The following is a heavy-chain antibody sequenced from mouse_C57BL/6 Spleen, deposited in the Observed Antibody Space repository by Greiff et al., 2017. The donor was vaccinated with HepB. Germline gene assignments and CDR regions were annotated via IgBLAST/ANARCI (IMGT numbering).Heavy chain of an antibody. V-gene: IGHV3-6*01. CDR1: GYSITSGYY. CDR2: ISYDGSN. CDR3: AGGLNWDRYFDV. Sequence: ESGPGLVKPSQSLSLTCSVTGYSITSGYYWNWIRQFPGNQLEWMVYISYDGSNNYNPSLKNRISITRDTSKNQFFLKLNSVTTEDTATYYCAGGLNWDRYFDVWGTGTTVTVSS. J-gene: IGHJ1*03. D-gene: IGHD4-1*01.